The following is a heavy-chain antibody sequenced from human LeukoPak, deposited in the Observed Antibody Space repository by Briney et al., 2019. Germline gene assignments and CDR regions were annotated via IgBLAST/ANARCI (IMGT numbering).Heavy chain of an antibody. CDR3: AKDISPYYDILTGYSPPVFYYYYYMDV. CDR1: GFTFSSHR. J-gene: IGHJ6*03. D-gene: IGHD3-9*01. CDR2: IKKDGSEK. Sequence: ESGGSLRLPCAASGFTFSSHRMSWVRQAPGKGLEWVANIKKDGSEKYYVDSVKGRFTISRDNAKNSLYLQMNSLRAEDTALYYCAKDISPYYDILTGYSPPVFYYYYYMDVWGKGTTVTISS. V-gene: IGHV3-7*03.